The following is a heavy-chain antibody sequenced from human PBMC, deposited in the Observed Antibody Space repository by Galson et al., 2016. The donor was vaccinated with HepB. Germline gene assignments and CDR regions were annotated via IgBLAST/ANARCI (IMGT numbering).Heavy chain of an antibody. CDR2: IFPDDSDS. Sequence: QSGAEVKKPGESLKISCKGSGHSFSNYWIVWVRQMPGKGLEWMGIIFPDDSDSKYSPSFEGHVTISADKSINTVYLQWTSLRASATAMYYCARLGFDLSTGSPPGWFDPWGQGTLVTVSS. CDR3: ARLGFDLSTGSPPGWFDP. J-gene: IGHJ5*02. V-gene: IGHV5-51*01. CDR1: GHSFSNYW. D-gene: IGHD3-9*01.